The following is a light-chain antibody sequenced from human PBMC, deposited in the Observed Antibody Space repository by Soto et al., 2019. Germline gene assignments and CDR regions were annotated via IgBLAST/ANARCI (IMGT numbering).Light chain of an antibody. CDR1: SSDVGDYNS. CDR3: CSYVGSYSYV. J-gene: IGLJ1*01. V-gene: IGLV2-11*01. Sequence: QSALTQPRSVSGSPGPSVTVSCIGTSSDVGDYNSVSWYQQHPGKAPKLMIYDVSKRPSGVPDRFSGSKSGNTASLTISGLQAEDEADYYCCSYVGSYSYVFGIGTKLTVL. CDR2: DVS.